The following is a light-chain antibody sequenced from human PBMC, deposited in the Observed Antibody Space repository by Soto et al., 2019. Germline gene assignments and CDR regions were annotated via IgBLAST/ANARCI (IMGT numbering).Light chain of an antibody. CDR2: AAS. J-gene: IGKJ1*01. Sequence: DIQMTRSPSSLSASGGDRVTITCRASQGISTYLNWYQQKPGKAPKLLIYAASSLQSGVPSRFSGSGSETDFTLTISSLQPEDFATYSCQQSYSTTWTFGQGTKVDIK. V-gene: IGKV1-39*01. CDR3: QQSYSTTWT. CDR1: QGISTY.